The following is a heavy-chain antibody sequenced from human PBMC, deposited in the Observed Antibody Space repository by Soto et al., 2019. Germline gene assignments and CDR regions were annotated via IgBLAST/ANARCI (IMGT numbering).Heavy chain of an antibody. V-gene: IGHV1-18*01. CDR2: ISIYNANR. J-gene: IGHJ5*02. CDR1: GYTFTSYG. Sequence: QVQLVQSGAEVKKPGASVRVSCKASGYTFTSYGINWVRQAPGEGLEWMGWISIYNANRNYAQKLQGRVTMTTDTSTSTAYMELRSLRSDDTALYYFASGDWLDPWGQGTLVTVSS. CDR3: ASGDWLDP. D-gene: IGHD3-16*01.